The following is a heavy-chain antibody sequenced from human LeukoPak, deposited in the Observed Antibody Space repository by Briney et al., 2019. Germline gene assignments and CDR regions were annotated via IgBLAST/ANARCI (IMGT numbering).Heavy chain of an antibody. CDR2: MSGSGGST. J-gene: IGHJ4*02. D-gene: IGHD6-6*01. Sequence: GGSLRLSCAASGFTFSAYAMSWVRQAPGKGLEWVSAMSGSGGSTKYADSVKGRFTISRDDSKNTLYLQMNSLRAEDTAVYYCAKDGYSSSLNHPGATEFDYWGQGTLVTVSS. CDR3: AKDGYSSSLNHPGATEFDY. V-gene: IGHV3-23*01. CDR1: GFTFSAYA.